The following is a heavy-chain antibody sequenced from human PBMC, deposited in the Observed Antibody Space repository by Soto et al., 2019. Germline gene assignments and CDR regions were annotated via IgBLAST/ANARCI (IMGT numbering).Heavy chain of an antibody. V-gene: IGHV3-30-3*01. CDR1: GFTFSSYA. J-gene: IGHJ2*01. D-gene: IGHD5-12*01. CDR3: ARVRWDIADTFTFDL. CDR2: ISYDGSNK. Sequence: QVQLVESGGGVVQPGRSLRLSCAASGFTFSSYAMHWVRQAPGKGLEWVAVISYDGSNKYYADSVKGRFTISRDNSKNTLYLQMNSLRAEDTAVYYCARVRWDIADTFTFDLWDRGTLVTVSS.